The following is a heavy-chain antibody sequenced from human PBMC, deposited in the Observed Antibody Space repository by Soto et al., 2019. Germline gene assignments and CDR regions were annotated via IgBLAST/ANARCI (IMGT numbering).Heavy chain of an antibody. CDR1: GASTDNYY. CDR2: VYYSGST. Sequence: QVQLQESGPGLVKPSETLSLTCSVSGASTDNYYWSWIRQPPGKGLEWIGYVYYSGSTNYNPSLKSRVTISLDTSKNQFSLKVSSVTAADTAVYYCARGKKYFDYRGQGTLVTVSS. CDR3: ARGKKYFDY. V-gene: IGHV4-59*01. J-gene: IGHJ4*02.